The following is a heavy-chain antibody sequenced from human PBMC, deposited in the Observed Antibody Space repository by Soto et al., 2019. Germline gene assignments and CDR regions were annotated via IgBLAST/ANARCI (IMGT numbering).Heavy chain of an antibody. Sequence: PSETLSLTCAVYGGSFSGYYWSWIRQPPGKGLEWIGEINHSGSTNYNPSLKSRVTISVDTSKNQFSLKLSSVTAADTAVYYCARLRLNNWFDPWGQGTLVTVSS. CDR1: GGSFSGYY. CDR2: INHSGST. J-gene: IGHJ5*02. CDR3: ARLRLNNWFDP. V-gene: IGHV4-34*01.